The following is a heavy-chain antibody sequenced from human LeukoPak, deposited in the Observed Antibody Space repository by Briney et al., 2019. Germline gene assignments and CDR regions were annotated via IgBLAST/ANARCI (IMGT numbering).Heavy chain of an antibody. CDR1: GFAFSSYA. CDR2: ISGSGGST. Sequence: GGSLRLSCAASGFAFSSYAMSWVRQAPGKGLEWVSAISGSGGSTYYADSVKGRFTISRDNSKNTLYLQMNSLRAEDTAVYYCAKGSIAAAGTRYYFDYWGQGTLVTVSS. V-gene: IGHV3-23*01. CDR3: AKGSIAAAGTRYYFDY. D-gene: IGHD6-13*01. J-gene: IGHJ4*02.